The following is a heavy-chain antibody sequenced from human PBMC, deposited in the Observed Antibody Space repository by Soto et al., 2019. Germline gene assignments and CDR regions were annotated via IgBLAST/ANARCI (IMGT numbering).Heavy chain of an antibody. Sequence: SETLSLTCTVSGGSISSYYWSWIRQPPGKGLEWIGYIYYSGSTNYNPSLKSRVTISVDTSKNQFSLKLSSVTAADTAVYYCARDLGYCSSTSCYTPYNWFDTWGQGTLVTVSS. CDR3: ARDLGYCSSTSCYTPYNWFDT. J-gene: IGHJ5*02. CDR2: IYYSGST. CDR1: GGSISSYY. D-gene: IGHD2-2*02. V-gene: IGHV4-59*01.